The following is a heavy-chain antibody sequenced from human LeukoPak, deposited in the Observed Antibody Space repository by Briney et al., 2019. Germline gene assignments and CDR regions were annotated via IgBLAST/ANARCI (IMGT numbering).Heavy chain of an antibody. CDR1: GLIFSDYY. CDR2: ISSGSDFI. J-gene: IGHJ4*02. D-gene: IGHD3-3*01. Sequence: NPGGSLRLSCAASGLIFSDYYMTWIRQAPGKGLEWVSYISSGSDFITYADSVKGRFTISRDNAKNSLYLHMNSLGADDMAVYYCARETRSGSKTYEFWGQGTLVTVSS. V-gene: IGHV3-11*05. CDR3: ARETRSGSKTYEF.